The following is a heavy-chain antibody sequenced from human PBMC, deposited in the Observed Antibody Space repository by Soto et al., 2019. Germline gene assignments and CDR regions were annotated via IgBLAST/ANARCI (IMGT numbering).Heavy chain of an antibody. CDR1: GGSISGYY. J-gene: IGHJ4*02. D-gene: IGHD6-19*01. CDR3: ARTSPVAGGFDY. Sequence: QVQLQESGPGLVKPSETLSLTCTVSGGSISGYYWSWIRQPPGKGLEWIGYIYYSTNYNPSLKIRVTISVDTSQNQLSLKLTSVTAADTAVYYCARTSPVAGGFDYWGQGPLVTVSS. V-gene: IGHV4-59*01. CDR2: IYYST.